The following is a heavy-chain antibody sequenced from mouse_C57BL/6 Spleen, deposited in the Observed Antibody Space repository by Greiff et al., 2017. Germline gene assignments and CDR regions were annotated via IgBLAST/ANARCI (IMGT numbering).Heavy chain of an antibody. V-gene: IGHV1-50*01. J-gene: IGHJ3*01. CDR3: ARDYYGSSCFAY. CDR2: IDPSDSNT. Sequence: QVQLQQPGAELVKPGASVKLSCKASGYTFTSYWMQWVKQRPGQGLEWIGEIDPSDSNTNYNQKFKGKATLTVDTSSSTAYMQLSSLTSEDSAVYYCARDYYGSSCFAYWGQGTLVTVSA. D-gene: IGHD1-1*01. CDR1: GYTFTSYW.